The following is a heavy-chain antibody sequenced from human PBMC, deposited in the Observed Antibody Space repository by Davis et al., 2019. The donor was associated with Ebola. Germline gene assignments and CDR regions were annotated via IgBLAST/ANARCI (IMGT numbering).Heavy chain of an antibody. D-gene: IGHD1-26*01. V-gene: IGHV1-2*02. J-gene: IGHJ5*02. CDR1: GYTLTGYY. CDR2: INPSSGGT. CDR3: ARDMLVGASGA. Sequence: ASVKVSCKASGYTLTGYYIHWVRQAPGQGLEWMGWINPSSGGTNYAQKFQDRVTMTRDTSISTAYMDLRSLRSGDTAVYYCARDMLVGASGAWGQGTLVTVSS.